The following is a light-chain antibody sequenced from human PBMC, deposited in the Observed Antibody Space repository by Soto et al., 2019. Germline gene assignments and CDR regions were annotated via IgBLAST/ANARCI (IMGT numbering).Light chain of an antibody. Sequence: DIQMTQSLSSLSASVGDTVTITCRASQSISNSLSWYQQKPGKAPKFLIYVASTLQRGVPSRFSGSGSGTDFTLTINRLQPGDVANYYCQQTFSPPYTFGQGTKLEIK. CDR1: QSISNS. J-gene: IGKJ2*01. CDR3: QQTFSPPYT. CDR2: VAS. V-gene: IGKV1-39*01.